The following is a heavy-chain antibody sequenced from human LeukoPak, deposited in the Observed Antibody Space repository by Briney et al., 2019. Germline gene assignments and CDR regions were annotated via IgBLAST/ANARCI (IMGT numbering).Heavy chain of an antibody. CDR2: IYTSGST. CDR1: GGSFSGYY. V-gene: IGHV4-59*10. CDR3: VGVRGVNWFDP. Sequence: PSETLSLTCAVYGGSFSGYYWSWIRQPAGKGLEWIGRIYTSGSTNYNPSLKSRVTMSVDTSKNQFSLKLSSVTTADTAVYYCVGVRGVNWFDPWGQGTLVTVSS. D-gene: IGHD3-10*01. J-gene: IGHJ5*02.